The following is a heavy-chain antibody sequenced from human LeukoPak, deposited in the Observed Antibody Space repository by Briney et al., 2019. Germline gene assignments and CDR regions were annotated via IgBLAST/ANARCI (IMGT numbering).Heavy chain of an antibody. CDR3: ARDPRNYYDSSGYSVNFVS. V-gene: IGHV1-18*04. CDR2: ISAYSGHT. CDR1: GYTLTNYG. D-gene: IGHD3-22*01. J-gene: IGHJ4*02. Sequence: ASVKVSCKASGYTLTNYGISWVRQAPGQGLEWMGWISAYSGHTKSVQKVQDRVTMTTDTSTNTAYIELRSLRSDDTAVYYCARDPRNYYDSSGYSVNFVSWGQGTLLTVSS.